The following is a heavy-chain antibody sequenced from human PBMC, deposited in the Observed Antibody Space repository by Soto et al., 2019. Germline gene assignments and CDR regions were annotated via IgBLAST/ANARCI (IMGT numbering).Heavy chain of an antibody. Sequence: QVQLVQSGAEVKKPGPSVKVSCKASGGNFSSYAISWVRQAPGQGLEWMGGIIPIFGTSNYAQKFQRRVTITADEYTSTAYMELSSLRSEDTAVYYCASPDRLVEGYFDYSGQGTLVTFSS. CDR2: IIPIFGTS. CDR1: GGNFSSYA. J-gene: IGHJ4*02. CDR3: ASPDRLVEGYFDY. V-gene: IGHV1-69*01. D-gene: IGHD1-1*01.